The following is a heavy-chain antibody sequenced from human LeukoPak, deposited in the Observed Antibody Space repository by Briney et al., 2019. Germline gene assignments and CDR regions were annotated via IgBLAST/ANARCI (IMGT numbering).Heavy chain of an antibody. CDR2: ISYDGSNK. V-gene: IGHV3-30*18. CDR3: AKGSSPATYGSGSYRIDY. D-gene: IGHD3-10*01. CDR1: GFTFSSYG. J-gene: IGHJ4*02. Sequence: PGRSLRLSCAASGFTFSSYGMHWVRQAPGKGLEWVAVISYDGSNKYYADSVKGRFTISRDNSKNTLYLQMNSLRAEDTAVYYCAKGSSPATYGSGSYRIDYWGQGTLVTVSS.